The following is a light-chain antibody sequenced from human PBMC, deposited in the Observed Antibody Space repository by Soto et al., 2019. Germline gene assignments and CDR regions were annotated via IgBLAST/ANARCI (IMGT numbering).Light chain of an antibody. CDR1: QSINIY. V-gene: IGKV1-39*01. Sequence: DIQMTQSPSSLSASVGDSVTITCRASQSINIYLSWYQQKPGKAPKLLINVASTLQGGVPSRFSGSGSGTEFTLAISSLQPEDSATYYCQQYHTYWWTFGQGTKVDIK. CDR2: VAS. CDR3: QQYHTYWWT. J-gene: IGKJ1*01.